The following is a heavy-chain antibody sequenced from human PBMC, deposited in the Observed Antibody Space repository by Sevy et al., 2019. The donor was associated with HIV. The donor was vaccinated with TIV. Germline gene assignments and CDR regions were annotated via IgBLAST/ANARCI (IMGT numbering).Heavy chain of an antibody. D-gene: IGHD2-15*01. CDR3: ASWSSGGFDY. CDR1: GFTFSSYW. CDR2: VKQDGSVK. V-gene: IGHV3-7*01. Sequence: GGSLRLSCAASGFTFSSYWMNWVRQAPGKGLEWVASVKQDGSVKYYVDSVKGRFTISRDNAKNSLYLQMNSLRAEDTAVYYCASWSSGGFDYWDQGTLVTVSS. J-gene: IGHJ4*02.